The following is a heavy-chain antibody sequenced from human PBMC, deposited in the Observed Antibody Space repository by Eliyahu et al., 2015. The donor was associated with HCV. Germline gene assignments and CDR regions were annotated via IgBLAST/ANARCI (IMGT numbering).Heavy chain of an antibody. J-gene: IGHJ4*02. V-gene: IGHV1-69*01. Sequence: LEWMGGIIPIFGTANYAQKFQGRVTITADESTSTAYMELSSLRSEDTAVYYCARAPPQKGHGSCYFAYWGQGTLXTVSS. CDR3: ARAPPQKGHGSCYFAY. D-gene: IGHD2-15*01. CDR2: IIPIFGTA.